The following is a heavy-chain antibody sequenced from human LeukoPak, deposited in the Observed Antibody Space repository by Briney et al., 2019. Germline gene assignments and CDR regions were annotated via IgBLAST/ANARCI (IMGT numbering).Heavy chain of an antibody. Sequence: PGGSLRLSCAASGFTFSSYWMSWVRQAPGKGLEWMASIKQDASETRYVDSVKGRFTILRDNTETSLFLHMNSLRAEDTAVYYCARYGLGDTFDIWGHGTVVAVSS. CDR3: ARYGLGDTFDI. CDR1: GFTFSSYW. J-gene: IGHJ3*02. D-gene: IGHD4-17*01. CDR2: IKQDASET. V-gene: IGHV3-7*01.